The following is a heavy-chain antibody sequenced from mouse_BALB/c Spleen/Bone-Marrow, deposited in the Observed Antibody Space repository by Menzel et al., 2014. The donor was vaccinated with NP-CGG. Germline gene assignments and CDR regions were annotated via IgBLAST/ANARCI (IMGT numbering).Heavy chain of an antibody. CDR3: ARHVRSLGYDAFAY. J-gene: IGHJ3*01. D-gene: IGHD2-14*01. CDR2: ISSGGSYT. Sequence: EVQGVESGGGLVKPGGSLKLSCAASGFTFSSYAMSWVRQTPEKRLEWVATISSGGSYTYYPDSVKGRFTISRDNAKNTLCVQMRSLRSEGAGMYCCARHVRSLGYDAFAYWGQGTLVTVSA. CDR1: GFTFSSYA. V-gene: IGHV5-9-3*01.